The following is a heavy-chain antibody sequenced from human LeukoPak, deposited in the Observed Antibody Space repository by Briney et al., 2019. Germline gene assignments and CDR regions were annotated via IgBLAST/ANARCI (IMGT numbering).Heavy chain of an antibody. CDR2: IYTSGST. D-gene: IGHD3-22*01. J-gene: IGHJ4*02. CDR1: GGSIGSYY. CDR3: ARGYYYDSSGYYDY. Sequence: SETLSLTCTVSGGSIGSYYWSWIRQPAGKGLEWIGRIYTSGSTNYNPSLKSRVTMSVDTSKNQFSLKLSSVTAADTAVYYCARGYYYDSSGYYDYWGQGTLVTVSS. V-gene: IGHV4-4*07.